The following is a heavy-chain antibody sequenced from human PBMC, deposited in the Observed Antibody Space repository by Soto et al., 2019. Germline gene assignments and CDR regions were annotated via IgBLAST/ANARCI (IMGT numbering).Heavy chain of an antibody. CDR2: IYYSGST. V-gene: IGHV4-59*04. Sequence: PSETLSLTCTVSGGSISSYYWSWIRQPPGKGLEWFGYIYYSGSTYYNPSLKSRVTISVDTSKNQFSLKLSSVTAADTAVYYCAKSRIAVAGISAYYYYYGMDVWGQGTTVTVSS. J-gene: IGHJ6*02. CDR3: AKSRIAVAGISAYYYYYGMDV. D-gene: IGHD6-19*01. CDR1: GGSISSYY.